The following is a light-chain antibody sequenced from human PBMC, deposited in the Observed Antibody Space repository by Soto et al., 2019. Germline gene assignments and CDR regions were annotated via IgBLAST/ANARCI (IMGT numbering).Light chain of an antibody. CDR3: SSFVDGTSYV. Sequence: QSALTQPPSVSGSPGQSVTISCTGTSSDVSFFNYVSWYQHHPGKVPKFLIYEVNKRPSGVPDRFSGSKSGNTASLSVSGLQPEDEAEYFCSSFVDGTSYVFGTGTKVTVL. J-gene: IGLJ1*01. V-gene: IGLV2-8*01. CDR2: EVN. CDR1: SSDVSFFNY.